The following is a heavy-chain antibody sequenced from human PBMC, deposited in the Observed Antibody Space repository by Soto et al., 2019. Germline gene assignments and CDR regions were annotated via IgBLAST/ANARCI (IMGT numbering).Heavy chain of an antibody. V-gene: IGHV4-31*03. CDR2: IYYSGTT. D-gene: IGHD4-17*01. J-gene: IGHJ1*01. CDR1: GGSISSGDYY. Sequence: QVQLQESGPGLVGPSQTLSLICTVSGGSISSGDYYWSWIRQLPGKGLEWIGYIYYSGTTFHNPSLKSRVSISVDTSKNLFSLKLSSMTAADTAVYYCARTSGDYGLSKYFQHWGQGTLVTVSS. CDR3: ARTSGDYGLSKYFQH.